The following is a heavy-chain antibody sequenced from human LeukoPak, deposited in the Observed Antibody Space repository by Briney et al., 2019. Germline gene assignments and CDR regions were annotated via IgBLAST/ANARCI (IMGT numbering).Heavy chain of an antibody. Sequence: GGSLRLSCAASGFTFSDYRMNWVRQAPGKGLEWVSSISTSSSYIYYADSLKGRFTISRDNARNSLYLQMNSLRAEDTAVFYCARSSVHGSWLIGAFDYWGQGTLVTVSS. J-gene: IGHJ4*02. V-gene: IGHV3-21*01. CDR2: ISTSSSYI. D-gene: IGHD2/OR15-2a*01. CDR3: ARSSVHGSWLIGAFDY. CDR1: GFTFSDYR.